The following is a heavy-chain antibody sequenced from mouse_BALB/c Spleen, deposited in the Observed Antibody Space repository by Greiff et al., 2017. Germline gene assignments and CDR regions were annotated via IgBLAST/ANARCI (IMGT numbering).Heavy chain of an antibody. Sequence: EVMLVESGGGLVQPKGSLKLSCAASGFTFNTYAMNWVRQAPGKGLEWVARIRSKSNNYATYYVDSVKDRFTISRDDSQSMLYLQMNNLKTEDTAMYYCVRHDYGYDFDYWGQGTTLTVSS. CDR1: GFTFNTYA. D-gene: IGHD1-2*01. CDR3: VRHDYGYDFDY. V-gene: IGHV10-1*02. J-gene: IGHJ2*01. CDR2: IRSKSNNYAT.